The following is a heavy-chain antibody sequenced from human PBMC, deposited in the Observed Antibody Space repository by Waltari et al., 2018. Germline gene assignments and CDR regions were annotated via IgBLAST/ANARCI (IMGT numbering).Heavy chain of an antibody. J-gene: IGHJ6*03. CDR3: ARISGPAVVAATGLNYYYMDV. V-gene: IGHV4-30-2*01. D-gene: IGHD2-15*01. CDR1: GGSISSGGYS. CDR2: IYHSGST. Sequence: QLQLQESGSGLVKPSQTLSLTCAVSGGSISSGGYSWSWIRQPPGKGLEWIGYIYHSGSTYYNPSLKSRVTISVDRSKNQFSLKLSSVTAADTAVYYCARISGPAVVAATGLNYYYMDVWGKGTTVTVSS.